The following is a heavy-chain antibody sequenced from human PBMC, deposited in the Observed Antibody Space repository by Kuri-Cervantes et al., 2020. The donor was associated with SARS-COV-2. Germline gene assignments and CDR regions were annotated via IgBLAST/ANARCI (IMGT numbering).Heavy chain of an antibody. CDR2: ISYDGSNK. V-gene: IGHV3-30-3*01. D-gene: IGHD3-10*01. Sequence: GESLKISCAASGFTFSSYAMHWVRQAPGKGLEWVAVISYDGSNKYYADSVKGRFTISRDNSKNTLYLQMNSLRAEDTAVYYCARYLYGSGSYYNSYYFDYWGQGTLVTVSS. J-gene: IGHJ4*02. CDR1: GFTFSSYA. CDR3: ARYLYGSGSYYNSYYFDY.